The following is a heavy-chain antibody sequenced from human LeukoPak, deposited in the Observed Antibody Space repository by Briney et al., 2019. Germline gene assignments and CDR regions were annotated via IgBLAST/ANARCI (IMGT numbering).Heavy chain of an antibody. Sequence: ASVTVSLKASGYTFTCYYMHWVRQAPAQGLERMGWINPNSGATNYAQKVQGRVTVTRATSISTAYMALSRLRSDDTAVYYCARGIEIVGAIADYWGQGTLVTVSS. D-gene: IGHD1-26*01. CDR1: GYTFTCYY. J-gene: IGHJ4*02. CDR2: INPNSGAT. CDR3: ARGIEIVGAIADY. V-gene: IGHV1-2*02.